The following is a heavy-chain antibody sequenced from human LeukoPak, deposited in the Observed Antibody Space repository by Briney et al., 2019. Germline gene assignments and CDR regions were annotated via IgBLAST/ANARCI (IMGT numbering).Heavy chain of an antibody. J-gene: IGHJ4*02. CDR1: GFTLSSFP. V-gene: IGHV3-30*04. Sequence: GRSLRLSCAASGFTLSSFPMHWGRQAPGKGLEWVAVISYDGRNKYPADSVKGRVTISRDNSKTTLYLQMNSLRAEDTAVYYCARDRSIGAADYYFDYGGQGTLVTVPS. CDR2: ISYDGRNK. CDR3: ARDRSIGAADYYFDY. D-gene: IGHD6-13*01.